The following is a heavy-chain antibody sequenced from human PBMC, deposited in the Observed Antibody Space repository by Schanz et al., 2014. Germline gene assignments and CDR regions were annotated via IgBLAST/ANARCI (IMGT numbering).Heavy chain of an antibody. CDR3: ARDGGRDGYNLAFDV. D-gene: IGHD5-12*01. J-gene: IGHJ3*01. CDR2: IYSGGST. Sequence: VQLVESGGGVVQPGGSLRLSCAASGFTVSSNYMSWVRQAPGKGLEWVSVIYSGGSTYYADSVKGRFTISRDNSKNTLYLQMNSLRAEDTAVYFCARDGGRDGYNLAFDVWGQGTLVTVSS. V-gene: IGHV3-53*01. CDR1: GFTVSSNY.